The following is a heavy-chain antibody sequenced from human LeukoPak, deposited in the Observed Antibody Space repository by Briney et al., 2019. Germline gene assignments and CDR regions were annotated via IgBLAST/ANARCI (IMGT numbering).Heavy chain of an antibody. J-gene: IGHJ6*02. CDR1: GFTFSSYA. CDR3: AKKGESLDYYYMDV. D-gene: IGHD3-10*01. CDR2: ISGSGGNT. V-gene: IGHV3-23*01. Sequence: GGSLRLSCAASGFTFSSYAMSWVRQAPGKGLEGVSAISGSGGNTYYADSVKGRFTISRDNSKNTLYLQMNSLRAEDTAVYYCAKKGESLDYYYMDVWGQGTTVTVSS.